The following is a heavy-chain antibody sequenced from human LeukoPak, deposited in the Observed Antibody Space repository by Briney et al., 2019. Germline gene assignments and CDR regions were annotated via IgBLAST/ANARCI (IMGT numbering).Heavy chain of an antibody. CDR3: AKASGSPYYFDY. Sequence: PGGSLRLSCAASGFTFSNFAMSWVRQPPGKGLECVSLISANGGATYYADSVKGRFTISRDNSKSTLYLQMNSLRADDTAVYYCAKASGSPYYFDYWGQGTLVTVSS. D-gene: IGHD3-10*01. CDR2: ISANGGAT. V-gene: IGHV3-23*01. J-gene: IGHJ4*02. CDR1: GFTFSNFA.